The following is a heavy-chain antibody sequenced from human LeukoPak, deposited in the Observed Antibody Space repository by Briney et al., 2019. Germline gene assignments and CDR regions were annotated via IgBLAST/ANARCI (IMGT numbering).Heavy chain of an antibody. Sequence: GGSLRLSCVASGFAFSTSWVTWVRQAPGKGLEWVANIDKHGSGKYYADSVKGRLAISRDYAKNSVFLQMNSLRAEDTSVYYCARDAGWGYYDLWGQGTPVTVSS. V-gene: IGHV3-7*01. CDR1: GFAFSTSW. J-gene: IGHJ4*02. CDR2: IDKHGSGK. D-gene: IGHD1-26*01. CDR3: ARDAGWGYYDL.